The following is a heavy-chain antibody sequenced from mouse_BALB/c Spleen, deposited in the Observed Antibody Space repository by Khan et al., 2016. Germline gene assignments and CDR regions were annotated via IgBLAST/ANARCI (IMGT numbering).Heavy chain of an antibody. CDR1: GYSITSDYA. CDR3: ASVLGMAY. J-gene: IGHJ3*01. CDR2: ISYSGST. V-gene: IGHV3-2*02. D-gene: IGHD4-1*01. Sequence: EVKLEGSGPGLVKPSQSLSLTCTVTGYSITSDYAWNWIRQFPGNKLEWMGYISYSGSTSYNPSLKSRISITRDTSKNQFFLQLNSVTTEDTATYYCASVLGMAYWGHGTLVTVSA.